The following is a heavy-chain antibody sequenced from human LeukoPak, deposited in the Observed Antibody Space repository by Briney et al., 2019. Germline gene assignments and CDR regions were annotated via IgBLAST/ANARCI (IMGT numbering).Heavy chain of an antibody. V-gene: IGHV3-23*01. Sequence: GGSLRLSCAASGFTLSSYAMSWVRQAPGKGLEWVSAISDSGNTYHADSVKGRFTISRDNSKNTLYLQMNSLRAEDTAVYYCAKGPVGITGTTADLFDYWGQGTLVTVSS. J-gene: IGHJ4*02. D-gene: IGHD1-7*01. CDR1: GFTLSSYA. CDR3: AKGPVGITGTTADLFDY. CDR2: ISDSGNT.